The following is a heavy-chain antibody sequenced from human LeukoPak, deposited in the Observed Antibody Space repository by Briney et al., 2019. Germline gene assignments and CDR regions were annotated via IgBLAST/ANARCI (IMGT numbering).Heavy chain of an antibody. V-gene: IGHV4-59*08. CDR1: GGSISSYY. Sequence: SETLSLTCTVSGGSISSYYWSWIRQPPGKGLEWIGYIYYSGSTNYNPSLKSRVTISVNTSKNQFSLKLSSVTAADTAVYYCARHAMVRATDAFDIWGQGTMVTVSS. CDR3: ARHAMVRATDAFDI. J-gene: IGHJ3*02. CDR2: IYYSGST. D-gene: IGHD3-10*01.